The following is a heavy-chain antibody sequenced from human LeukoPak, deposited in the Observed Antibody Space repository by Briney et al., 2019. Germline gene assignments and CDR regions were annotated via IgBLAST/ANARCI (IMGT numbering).Heavy chain of an antibody. V-gene: IGHV4-39*01. CDR1: GGSISSGGYY. CDR2: IYYSGSA. J-gene: IGHJ5*02. D-gene: IGHD6-19*01. Sequence: SETLSLTCTVSGGSISSGGYYWGWIRQPPGKGLEWIGSIYYSGSAYYIPSLKSRVTISADTSKHQFSLKLSSVTAADAAVYYCARQYSSGWPWFDPWGQGTLVTVSS. CDR3: ARQYSSGWPWFDP.